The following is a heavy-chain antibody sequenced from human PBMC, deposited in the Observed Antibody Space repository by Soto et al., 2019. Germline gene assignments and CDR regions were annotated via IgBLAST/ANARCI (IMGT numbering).Heavy chain of an antibody. CDR1: GYTFTGYY. CDR2: INPNSGGT. D-gene: IGHD5-12*01. Sequence: EASVKVSCKASGYTFTGYYMHWVRQAPGQGLEWMGWINPNSGGTNYAQKFQGRVTMTRDTSISTAYMELSRLRSDDTAVYYCARVGIGRDGYNFPSYWGQGTLVTVSS. V-gene: IGHV1-2*02. J-gene: IGHJ4*02. CDR3: ARVGIGRDGYNFPSY.